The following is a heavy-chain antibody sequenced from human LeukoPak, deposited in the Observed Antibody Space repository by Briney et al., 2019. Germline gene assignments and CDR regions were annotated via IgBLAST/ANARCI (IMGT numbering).Heavy chain of an antibody. Sequence: SETLSLTCTVSGGSISSYYWSWIQQPPGKGLEWIGYIYYSGSIYYNPSLKSRVTMSVDTSKNQFSLKLSSVTAVDTAVYYCAITPQNSSGWSDYWGQGTLVTVSS. J-gene: IGHJ4*02. D-gene: IGHD6-19*01. CDR3: AITPQNSSGWSDY. CDR2: IYYSGSI. V-gene: IGHV4-59*04. CDR1: GGSISSYY.